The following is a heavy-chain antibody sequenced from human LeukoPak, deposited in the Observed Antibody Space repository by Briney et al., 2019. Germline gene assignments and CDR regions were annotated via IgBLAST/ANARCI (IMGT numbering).Heavy chain of an antibody. CDR1: GLTFSSSW. D-gene: IGHD5-18*01. J-gene: IGHJ4*02. V-gene: IGHV3-7*01. Sequence: GGSLRLSCAVSGLTFSSSWMDWVRQVPGKGLEWVASINPDGNKKYSADSVKGRFTISRDNAENSLYLQMNSLRVEDTAFYYCARDLAYSRLDYWGQGMLVTVSS. CDR2: INPDGNKK. CDR3: ARDLAYSRLDY.